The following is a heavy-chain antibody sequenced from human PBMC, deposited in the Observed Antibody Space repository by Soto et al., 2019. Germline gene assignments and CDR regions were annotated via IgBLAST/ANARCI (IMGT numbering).Heavy chain of an antibody. Sequence: GGSLRLSCAASGFTFSSYAMHWVRQAPGKGLEWVAVISYDGSNKYYADSVKGRFTISRDNSKNTLYLQMNSLRAEDTAVYYCARGSWIGLRGAFDIWGQGTMVTVSS. CDR1: GFTFSSYA. CDR3: ARGSWIGLRGAFDI. D-gene: IGHD5-12*01. J-gene: IGHJ3*02. V-gene: IGHV3-30-3*01. CDR2: ISYDGSNK.